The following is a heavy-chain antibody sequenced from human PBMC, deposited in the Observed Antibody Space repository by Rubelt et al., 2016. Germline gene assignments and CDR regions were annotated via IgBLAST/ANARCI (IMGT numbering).Heavy chain of an antibody. Sequence: SWVRQAPGQGLEWMGRIIPILGIANYAQKFQGRVTITADKSTSTAYMELSSLRSEDTAVYYCARATLLGYCSGGSCSRAFDIWGKGTMVTVSS. V-gene: IGHV1-69*04. D-gene: IGHD2-15*01. J-gene: IGHJ3*02. CDR3: ARATLLGYCSGGSCSRAFDI. CDR2: IIPILGIA.